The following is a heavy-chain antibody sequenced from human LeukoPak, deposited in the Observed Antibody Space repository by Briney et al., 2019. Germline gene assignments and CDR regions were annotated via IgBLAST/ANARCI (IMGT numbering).Heavy chain of an antibody. D-gene: IGHD6-19*01. Sequence: KPSETLSLTCTVSGGSISSYYWSWIRQPPGEGLEWIGNIHYSGGTNYNPSLKSRVTMSVDASKNQLSLKLSSVTAADTAMYYCALDSSGWSDDSFDIWGQGTTVTVSS. J-gene: IGHJ3*02. CDR2: IHYSGGT. CDR1: GGSISSYY. CDR3: ALDSSGWSDDSFDI. V-gene: IGHV4-59*01.